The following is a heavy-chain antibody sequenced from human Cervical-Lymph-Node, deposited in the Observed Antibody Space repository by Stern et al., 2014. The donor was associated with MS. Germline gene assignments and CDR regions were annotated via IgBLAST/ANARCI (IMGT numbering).Heavy chain of an antibody. CDR2: GIPIMCIA. CDR1: GGTFSSYA. CDR3: ARDQRHYGSGSLPFGN. V-gene: IGHV1-69*01. D-gene: IGHD3-10*01. J-gene: IGHJ4*02. Sequence: MQLVESGAEVKKPGSSVKVSCKASGGTFSSYAFSWVRQAPGQGLEWLGGGIPIMCIANYSQKCQGRVTITADDSIKTVYMEVSSLRSEDTAVYYCARDQRHYGSGSLPFGNWGQGTQVTVSS.